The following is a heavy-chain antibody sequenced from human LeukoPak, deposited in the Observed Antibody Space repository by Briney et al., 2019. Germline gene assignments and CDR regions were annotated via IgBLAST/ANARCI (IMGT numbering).Heavy chain of an antibody. CDR3: ARDKRVVPAAISSILYYYGMDV. CDR1: GYTFTSYG. Sequence: ASVKVSCTASGYTFTSYGISWVRQAPGQGLEWMGWISAYNGNTNYAQKLQGRVTMTTDTSTSTAYMELRSLRSDDTAVYYCARDKRVVPAAISSILYYYGMDVWGQGTTVTVSS. J-gene: IGHJ6*02. V-gene: IGHV1-18*01. CDR2: ISAYNGNT. D-gene: IGHD2-2*02.